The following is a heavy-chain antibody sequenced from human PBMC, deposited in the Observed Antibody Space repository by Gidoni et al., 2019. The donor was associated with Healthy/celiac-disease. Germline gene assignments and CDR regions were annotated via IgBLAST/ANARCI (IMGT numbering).Heavy chain of an antibody. CDR3: AKDQGYGGNSGY. D-gene: IGHD4-17*01. J-gene: IGHJ4*02. Sequence: EVQLLESGGGLVQPGGSLRLSCAASGFTFSSYAMSWVRQAPGKGLEWVSAISGSGGSTYYADSVKGRFTISRDNSKNTLYVQMNSLRAEDTAVYYCAKDQGYGGNSGYWGQGTLVTVSS. V-gene: IGHV3-23*01. CDR1: GFTFSSYA. CDR2: ISGSGGST.